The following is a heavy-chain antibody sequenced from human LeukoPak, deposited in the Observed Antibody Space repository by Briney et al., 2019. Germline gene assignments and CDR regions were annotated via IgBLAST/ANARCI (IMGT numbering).Heavy chain of an antibody. V-gene: IGHV4-30-4*01. CDR2: IYHSGST. CDR1: GGSISSGDYY. J-gene: IGHJ5*02. D-gene: IGHD3-10*01. Sequence: SETLSLTCTVSGGSISSGDYYWTWIRQPPGKGLEWIGYIYHSGSTHYKASLKSRLTISLDTSKNQFSLRLTSVTAADTAVYFCARGLRGIMVRGGITGLNWFDPWGQGALVAVSS. CDR3: ARGLRGIMVRGGITGLNWFDP.